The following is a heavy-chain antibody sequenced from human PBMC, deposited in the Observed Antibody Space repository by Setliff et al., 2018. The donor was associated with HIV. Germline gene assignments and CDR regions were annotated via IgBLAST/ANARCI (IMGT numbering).Heavy chain of an antibody. J-gene: IGHJ4*02. CDR1: GGSISSSSYY. V-gene: IGHV4-39*01. CDR3: ARAAGDCSSAGCLHYFDY. CDR2: INNGGNT. Sequence: SETLSLTCTVSGGSISSSSYYWGWIRQPPGKGLEWIGSINNGGNTYHSPALTTRVTMSVDTSKSQFSLKLSSLTAADTAVYYCARAAGDCSSAGCLHYFDYWGQGSLVTVSS. D-gene: IGHD2-2*01.